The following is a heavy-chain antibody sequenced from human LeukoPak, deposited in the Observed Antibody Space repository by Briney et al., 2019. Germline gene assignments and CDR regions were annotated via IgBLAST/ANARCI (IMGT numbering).Heavy chain of an antibody. D-gene: IGHD5-24*01. CDR2: VWYDGRNK. CDR1: GFTFSNFG. V-gene: IGHV3-33*01. J-gene: IGHJ3*01. CDR3: ARERTIDDAFDL. Sequence: PGGSLRLSCAASGFTFSNFGMHWVRQAPGKGLDWVAVVWYDGRNKYYADSVKGRFTISRDNSKNTLYLQMNSLRAEDTAVYYCARERTIDDAFDLWGQGTVVTVSS.